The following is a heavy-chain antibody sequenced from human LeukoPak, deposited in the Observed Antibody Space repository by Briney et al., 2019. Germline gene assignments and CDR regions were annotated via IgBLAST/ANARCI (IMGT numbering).Heavy chain of an antibody. CDR1: VYSISSYY. D-gene: IGHD3-3*02. Sequence: SETLSLTCTVSVYSISSYYWIWIRQPPGKGLEWIGCIYYSGSTKYNPSLKSRVTISRDTSKNQFSLKLSSVTSADTAVYYCARDAFGRSGFDYWGQGTLVTVSS. V-gene: IGHV4-59*01. CDR3: ARDAFGRSGFDY. J-gene: IGHJ4*02. CDR2: IYYSGST.